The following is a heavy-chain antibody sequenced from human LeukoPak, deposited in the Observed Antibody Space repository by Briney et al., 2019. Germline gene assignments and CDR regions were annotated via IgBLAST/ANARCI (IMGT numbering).Heavy chain of an antibody. V-gene: IGHV4-31*03. J-gene: IGHJ4*02. D-gene: IGHD7-27*01. CDR2: IYYGGST. CDR1: GGSISSGGYF. Sequence: PSQTLSLTCTVSGGSISSGGYFWSWIRQLPGKGLEWIGYIYYGGSTYYNPSLQSRPTISVDTSKNQFSLKLSSVTAADTAVYYCARGSPNWGFLDHWGRGAPVTVSS. CDR3: ARGSPNWGFLDH.